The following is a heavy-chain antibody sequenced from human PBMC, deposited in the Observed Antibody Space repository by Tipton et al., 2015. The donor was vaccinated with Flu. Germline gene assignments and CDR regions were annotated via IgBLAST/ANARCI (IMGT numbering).Heavy chain of an antibody. CDR2: IYYSGSI. V-gene: IGHV4-59*11. J-gene: IGHJ3*02. Sequence: TLSLTCTVSGGSISSHYWSWIRQPPGKGLEWIGYIYYSGSISYNPSLKSRVTISVDTSKNQFSLKLSSVTAADTAVYCCAREWGDAFDIWGQGTMVTASS. CDR1: GGSISSHY. D-gene: IGHD3-16*01. CDR3: AREWGDAFDI.